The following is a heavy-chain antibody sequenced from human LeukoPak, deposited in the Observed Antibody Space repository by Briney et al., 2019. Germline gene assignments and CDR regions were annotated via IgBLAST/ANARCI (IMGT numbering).Heavy chain of an antibody. D-gene: IGHD3-9*01. V-gene: IGHV3-53*01. CDR3: AKDRYFDWLLSD. Sequence: GGSLRLSCAAPGFTVTGSYMSWVRQAPGKGLEWVSVIYNDGSTFYADSVKSRFTISRDNSKNTLYLQMNSLRVDDTAVYYCAKDRYFDWLLSDWGQGTLVTVSS. CDR1: GFTVTGSY. J-gene: IGHJ4*02. CDR2: IYNDGST.